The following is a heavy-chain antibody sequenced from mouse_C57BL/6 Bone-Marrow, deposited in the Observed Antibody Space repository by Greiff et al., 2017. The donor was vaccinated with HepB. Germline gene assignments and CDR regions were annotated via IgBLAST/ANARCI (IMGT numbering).Heavy chain of an antibody. CDR1: GYTFTSYW. CDR2: IDPSDSYT. V-gene: IGHV1-59*01. D-gene: IGHD1-1*01. Sequence: QVQLQQPGAELVRPGTSVKLSCKASGYTFTSYWMHWVKQRPGQGLEWIGVIDPSDSYTNYNQKFKGKATLTVDTSSSTAYMQLSSLTSEDSAVYYCARNYGSSGGMDYWGQGTSVTVSS. J-gene: IGHJ4*01. CDR3: ARNYGSSGGMDY.